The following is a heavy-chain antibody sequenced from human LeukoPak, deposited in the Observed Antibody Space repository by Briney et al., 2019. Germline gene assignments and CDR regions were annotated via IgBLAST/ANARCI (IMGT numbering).Heavy chain of an antibody. D-gene: IGHD2-2*01. CDR3: ARSDCSSTSCYHSDY. CDR1: GFTFSTYS. V-gene: IGHV3-21*01. J-gene: IGHJ4*02. Sequence: GGSLRPSCAASGFTFSTYSMNWVRQAPGKGLEWVSSISSGSSYIYYADSVKGRFTISRDNAKNSLYLQMNSLRAEDTAVYYCARSDCSSTSCYHSDYWGQGTLVTVSS. CDR2: ISSGSSYI.